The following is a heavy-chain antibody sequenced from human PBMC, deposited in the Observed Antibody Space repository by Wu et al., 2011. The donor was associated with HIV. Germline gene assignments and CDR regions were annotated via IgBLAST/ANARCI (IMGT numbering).Heavy chain of an antibody. D-gene: IGHD3-22*01. CDR1: GYTFTGYY. V-gene: IGHV1-2*02. Sequence: EVKKPGASVKVSCKASGYTFTGYYIHWVRQAPGQGLEWMGWINPNSGGTNYAQKFQGRVTMTRDTSISSVYMELSRLRSDDTAVYYCATYTGRSGCYLQYNWFDPWGQGTLVTVSS. CDR2: INPNSGGT. CDR3: ATYTGRSGCYLQYNWFDP. J-gene: IGHJ5*02.